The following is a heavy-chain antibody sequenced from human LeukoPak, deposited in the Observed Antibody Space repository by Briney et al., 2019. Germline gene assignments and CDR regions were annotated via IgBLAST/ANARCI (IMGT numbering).Heavy chain of an antibody. J-gene: IGHJ5*02. V-gene: IGHV1-18*01. D-gene: IGHD5-24*01. CDR2: ISTYTGNT. Sequence: AAVKVSCKASGYTFTSYGISWVRQAPGQGLEGMGWISTYTGNTNHAQKVQGRVTITTDTSTSTAYMEVRRLRSDDTAVYYCARYNERDGTPDSWGQGTLVAVSS. CDR3: ARYNERDGTPDS. CDR1: GYTFTSYG.